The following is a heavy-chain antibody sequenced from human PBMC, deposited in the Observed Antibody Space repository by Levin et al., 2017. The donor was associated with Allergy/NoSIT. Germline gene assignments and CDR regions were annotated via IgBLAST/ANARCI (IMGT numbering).Heavy chain of an antibody. CDR2: ISYDGSNK. CDR1: GFTFSSYG. Sequence: GGSLRLSCAASGFTFSSYGMHWVRQAPGKGLEWVAVISYDGSNKYYADSVKGRFTISRDNSKNTLYLQMNSLRAEDTAVYYCAKVGYDILTGQTDYYYYYMDVWGKGTTVTVSS. V-gene: IGHV3-30*18. CDR3: AKVGYDILTGQTDYYYYYMDV. D-gene: IGHD3-9*01. J-gene: IGHJ6*03.